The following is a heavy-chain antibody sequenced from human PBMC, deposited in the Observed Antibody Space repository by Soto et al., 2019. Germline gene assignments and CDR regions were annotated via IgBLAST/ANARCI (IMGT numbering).Heavy chain of an antibody. CDR2: ISYDGSNK. V-gene: IGHV3-30*18. D-gene: IGHD3-9*01. CDR3: AKDSNPFYYDILTTPFDP. J-gene: IGHJ5*02. Sequence: PGGSLRLSCAASGFTFSSYGMHWVRQAPGKGLEWVAVISYDGSNKYYADSVKGRFTVSRDNSKNTLYLRMNSLRAEDTAVYYCAKDSNPFYYDILTTPFDPWGQGTLVTVSS. CDR1: GFTFSSYG.